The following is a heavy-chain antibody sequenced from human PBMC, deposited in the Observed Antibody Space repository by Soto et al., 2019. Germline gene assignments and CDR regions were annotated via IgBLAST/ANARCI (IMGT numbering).Heavy chain of an antibody. CDR3: ANVVRGVDILTGDIVN. CDR2: ISYSGST. V-gene: IGHV4-31*03. D-gene: IGHD3-9*01. Sequence: TSETLSLTCTVSGVSISSGGYYWSWIRQHPGEGLEWIGDISYSGSTYYNPSLKSRVVISVDTSKNQFSLKMSSVTAADTAVYYCANVVRGVDILTGDIVNWGRGIMVTVSS. J-gene: IGHJ4*02. CDR1: GVSISSGGYY.